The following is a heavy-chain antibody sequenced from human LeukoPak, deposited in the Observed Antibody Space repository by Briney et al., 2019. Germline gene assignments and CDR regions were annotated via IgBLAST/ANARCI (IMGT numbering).Heavy chain of an antibody. Sequence: SVKVSCKASGDTFTSYAISWVRQAPGQGLEWMGRIIPIFGTANYAQKFQGRVTITTDESTSTAYMELSSLRSEDTAVYYCARLLYYDYVWGVRGAFDIWGRGTMVTVSS. V-gene: IGHV1-69*05. J-gene: IGHJ3*02. CDR2: IIPIFGTA. D-gene: IGHD3-16*01. CDR1: GDTFTSYA. CDR3: ARLLYYDYVWGVRGAFDI.